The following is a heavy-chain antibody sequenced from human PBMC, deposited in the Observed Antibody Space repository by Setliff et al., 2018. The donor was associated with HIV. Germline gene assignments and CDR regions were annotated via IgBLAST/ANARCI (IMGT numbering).Heavy chain of an antibody. CDR2: INAGNGDT. Sequence: ASVKVSCKASGFTFTSSAMQWVRQARGQRLEWMGWINAGNGDTQYSQNFQGRVTITRDTSANIAYMEVTRLRSEDTAIYYCARNGCSGHSYFCEHDYWGQGTLVTVSS. CDR3: ARNGCSGHSYFCEHDY. J-gene: IGHJ4*02. CDR1: GFTFTSSA. D-gene: IGHD2-21*02. V-gene: IGHV1-3*01.